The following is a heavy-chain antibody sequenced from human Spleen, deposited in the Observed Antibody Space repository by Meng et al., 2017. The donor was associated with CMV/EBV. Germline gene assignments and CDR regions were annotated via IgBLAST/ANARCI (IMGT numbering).Heavy chain of an antibody. Sequence: GESLKISCAASGFTFSSYAMSWVRQAPGRGLEWLSYISSSGSTAFYADSVQGRFTFSRDNAKNSLFLQMNSLRAEDTAFYYCARSIAAERGGYYFDFWGQGILVTVSS. CDR3: ARSIAAERGGYYFDF. J-gene: IGHJ4*02. CDR2: ISSSGSTA. D-gene: IGHD6-13*01. V-gene: IGHV3-48*04. CDR1: GFTFSSYA.